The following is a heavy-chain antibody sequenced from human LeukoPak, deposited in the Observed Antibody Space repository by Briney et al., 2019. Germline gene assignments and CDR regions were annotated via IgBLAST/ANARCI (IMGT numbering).Heavy chain of an antibody. D-gene: IGHD3-22*01. CDR1: GFTFSSYA. CDR2: ISGSGGST. V-gene: IGHV3-23*01. Sequence: GGSLRLSCAASGFTFSSYAMSWVRQAPGKGLEWVSAISGSGGSTYYADSVKGRFTISRDNSKNTLYLQMNSLRAEDTAVYYCAKVEHYYDSRGYLYYFDYWGQGTLVTVSS. CDR3: AKVEHYYDSRGYLYYFDY. J-gene: IGHJ4*02.